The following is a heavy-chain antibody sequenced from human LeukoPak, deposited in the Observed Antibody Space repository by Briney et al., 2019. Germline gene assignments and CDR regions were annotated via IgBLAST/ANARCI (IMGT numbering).Heavy chain of an antibody. Sequence: ASVKVSCKASGYTFTDYAVHWVRQAPGQRLEWMGWINTGNGNTKYSQKFQDRVTLTRDTSASTVYMELSSLRSEDTAVYYCARVLGDTVTNAPFDYWGQGTLVTVSS. CDR3: ARVLGDTVTNAPFDY. D-gene: IGHD4-17*01. J-gene: IGHJ4*02. CDR1: GYTFTDYA. CDR2: INTGNGNT. V-gene: IGHV1-3*04.